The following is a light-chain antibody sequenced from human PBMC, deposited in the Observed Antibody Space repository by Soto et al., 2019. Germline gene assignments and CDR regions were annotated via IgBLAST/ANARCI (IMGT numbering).Light chain of an antibody. CDR2: AAS. Sequence: EVVMTQFPATLSVSPGERATLSCRASQSVGSNLAWYQHKHGQAPRLLMYAASARATGIPARFSGSGSGTEFTLTISSLQSEDFAVYYCQQYNSWPLTFGGGTKVEIK. CDR3: QQYNSWPLT. V-gene: IGKV3-15*01. CDR1: QSVGSN. J-gene: IGKJ4*01.